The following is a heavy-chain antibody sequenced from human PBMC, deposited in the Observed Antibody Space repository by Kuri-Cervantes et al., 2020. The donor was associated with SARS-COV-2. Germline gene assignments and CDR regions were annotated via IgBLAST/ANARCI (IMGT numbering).Heavy chain of an antibody. Sequence: LRLSCAVSGGSISSGGYSWSWIRQPPGKGLEWIGEIYRSGSTNYNPSLKSRVTISVDKSNNQFSLKLTSVTAADTAVYYCATTTTGTTSNNGMDVWGQGTTVTVSS. D-gene: IGHD1-1*01. CDR2: IYRSGST. CDR3: ATTTTGTTSNNGMDV. CDR1: GGSISSGGYS. J-gene: IGHJ6*02. V-gene: IGHV4-30-2*01.